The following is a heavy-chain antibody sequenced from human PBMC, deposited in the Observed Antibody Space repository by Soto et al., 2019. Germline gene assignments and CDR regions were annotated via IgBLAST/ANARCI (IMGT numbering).Heavy chain of an antibody. Sequence: PGGSLRLSCAASGFIFSSYGMHWVRQAPGKGLEWVAVISYDGSNKYYADSVKGRFTISRDNSKNTLYLQMNSLRAEDTAVYYCANVDVGSSGMDVWGQGTTVTVSS. V-gene: IGHV3-30*18. CDR3: ANVDVGSSGMDV. CDR1: GFIFSSYG. D-gene: IGHD5-12*01. J-gene: IGHJ6*02. CDR2: ISYDGSNK.